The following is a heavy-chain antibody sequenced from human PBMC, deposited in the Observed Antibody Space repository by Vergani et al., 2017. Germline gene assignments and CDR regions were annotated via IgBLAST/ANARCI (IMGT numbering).Heavy chain of an antibody. V-gene: IGHV3-48*01. CDR2: ISSSSSTI. D-gene: IGHD3-10*01. CDR3: ARDAMVRGIPRYYSCMDV. Sequence: EVQLVESGGGLVQPGGSLRLSCAASGFTFSSYSMNWVRQAPGKGLEWVSYISSSSSTIYYADSVKGRFTISRDNAKNSLYLQMNSLRAEDTAVYYCARDAMVRGIPRYYSCMDVWGQGTTVTVSS. CDR1: GFTFSSYS. J-gene: IGHJ6*02.